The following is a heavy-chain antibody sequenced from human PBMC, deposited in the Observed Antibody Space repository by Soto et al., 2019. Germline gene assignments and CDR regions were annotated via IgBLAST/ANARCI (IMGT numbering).Heavy chain of an antibody. D-gene: IGHD3-3*01. J-gene: IGHJ6*02. Sequence: PGGSLRLSCATSGFTFSSYAMSWVRQAPGKGLEWVSAISGNGGATYYADSVKGRFTISRDSSKNTLYLQMTSLRAEDTALYYCAKDRITIFGLLIANYGMDVWGQGTTVTVSS. V-gene: IGHV3-23*01. CDR3: AKDRITIFGLLIANYGMDV. CDR2: ISGNGGAT. CDR1: GFTFSSYA.